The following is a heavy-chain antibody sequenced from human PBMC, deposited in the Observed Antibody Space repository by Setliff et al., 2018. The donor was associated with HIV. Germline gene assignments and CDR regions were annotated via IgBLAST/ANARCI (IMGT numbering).Heavy chain of an antibody. J-gene: IGHJ4*02. CDR2: IYYSGST. CDR1: GGSISSSSYY. CDR3: ARFDGSRVPAADYYFDY. Sequence: TLSLTCTVSGGSISSSSYYWGWIRQPPGKGLEWIGSIYYSGSTYYNPSLKSRVTISVDTSKNQFSLKLSSATAADTAVYYCARFDGSRVPAADYYFDYWGQGTLVTVSS. D-gene: IGHD2-2*01. V-gene: IGHV4-39*01.